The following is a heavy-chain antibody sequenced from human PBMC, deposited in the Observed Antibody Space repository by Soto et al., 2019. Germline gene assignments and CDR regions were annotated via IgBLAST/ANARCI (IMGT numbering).Heavy chain of an antibody. CDR2: ISASSSYI. V-gene: IGHV3-21*01. J-gene: IGHJ4*02. CDR3: ARERTGTPPDLFDY. CDR1: GFSFSDYS. Sequence: GGSLRLSCAASGFSFSDYSMNWVRQAPGKGLEWVASISASSSYIYYADSVKGRFTISRDNAKNSLYLQMSSLRVEDTAVYYCARERTGTPPDLFDYWGQGNPVTVSS. D-gene: IGHD1-1*01.